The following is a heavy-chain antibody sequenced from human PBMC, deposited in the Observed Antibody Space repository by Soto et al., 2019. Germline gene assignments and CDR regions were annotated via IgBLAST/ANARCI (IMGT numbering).Heavy chain of an antibody. Sequence: GGSLRLSCAASGFTFSEYAMTWVRQAPGKGLEWVSLISCDGGSIYYADSVKGRFTISRDNSKNSLYLQMNSLRTEDTALYYCAKDRDSSGWFDYWGQGTLVTVSS. CDR2: ISCDGGSI. CDR3: AKDRDSSGWFDY. V-gene: IGHV3-43*02. D-gene: IGHD6-19*01. J-gene: IGHJ4*02. CDR1: GFTFSEYA.